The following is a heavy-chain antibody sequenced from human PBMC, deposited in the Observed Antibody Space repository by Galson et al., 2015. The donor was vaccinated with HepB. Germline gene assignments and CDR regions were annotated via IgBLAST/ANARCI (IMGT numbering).Heavy chain of an antibody. Sequence: SVKVSCKASGGILTTHAIGWVRQAPGQGLEWMGGIIPNFGAARYAEKFQGRVTITADESTSTAYMDLASLRSEDTAMYYCATLGSCNNTDCREGWSYYYYMDVWGKGTTVTVSS. V-gene: IGHV1-69*13. D-gene: IGHD2-2*01. CDR3: ATLGSCNNTDCREGWSYYYYMDV. CDR2: IIPNFGAA. J-gene: IGHJ6*03. CDR1: GGILTTHA.